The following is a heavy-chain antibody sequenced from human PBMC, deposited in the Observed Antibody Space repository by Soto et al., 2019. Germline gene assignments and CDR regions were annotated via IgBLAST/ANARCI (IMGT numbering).Heavy chain of an antibody. J-gene: IGHJ3*02. CDR2: ARKKGNTYTT. CDR3: AREISGWAPDAFDI. V-gene: IGHV3-72*01. D-gene: IGHD6-19*01. Sequence: GGSLRLSCAGSGFTFSGHYMNWVRQAPGKGLEWVGRARKKGNTYTTEYAASVEGRFTISRDDSKNSLYLQMNSLKTEDTALYYCAREISGWAPDAFDIWGQGTMVTVSS. CDR1: GFTFSGHY.